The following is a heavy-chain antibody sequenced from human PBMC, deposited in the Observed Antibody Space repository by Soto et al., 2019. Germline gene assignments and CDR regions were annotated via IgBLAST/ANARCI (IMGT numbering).Heavy chain of an antibody. CDR3: ARGEQYSGRIFDY. V-gene: IGHV6-1*01. Sequence: QXLSLTCAITGDXVSSTSDGWSWVRQSPSRGLEWLGSTYYRSKWYYEYAVSVRGRITINPDTSKKRYSLQLNSVTPEDTAVYFCARGEQYSGRIFDYWGQVTLGTVSS. CDR2: TYYRSKWYY. CDR1: GDXVSSTSDG. D-gene: IGHD1-26*01. J-gene: IGHJ4*01.